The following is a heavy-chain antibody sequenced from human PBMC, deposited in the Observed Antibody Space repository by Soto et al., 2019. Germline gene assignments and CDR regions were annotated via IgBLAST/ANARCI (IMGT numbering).Heavy chain of an antibody. CDR1: GFTFSSYG. V-gene: IGHV3-30*03. Sequence: QVPLVESGGGVVQPGRSLRLSCAASGFTFSSYGMHWVRQAPGKGLERAAIISYDGSIKFYADSVKGRFNISRDNSKNTLYLQMNSLRAGDTAVYYCARGSPPDHWGQGNQVTVSS. CDR3: ARGSPPDH. J-gene: IGHJ5*02. CDR2: ISYDGSIK.